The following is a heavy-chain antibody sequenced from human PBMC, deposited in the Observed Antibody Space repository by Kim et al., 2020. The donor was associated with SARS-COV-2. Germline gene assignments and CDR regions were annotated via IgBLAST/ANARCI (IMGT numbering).Heavy chain of an antibody. D-gene: IGHD6-19*01. Sequence: SETLSLTCAVSGGSISSSNWWSWVRQPPGKGLEWIGEIYHSGSTNYNPSLKSRVTISVDKSKNQFSLKLSSVTAADTAVYYCAREPVIAVAGSPASGYYYYMDVWGKGTTVTVSS. CDR3: AREPVIAVAGSPASGYYYYMDV. CDR1: GGSISSSNW. V-gene: IGHV4-4*02. J-gene: IGHJ6*03. CDR2: IYHSGST.